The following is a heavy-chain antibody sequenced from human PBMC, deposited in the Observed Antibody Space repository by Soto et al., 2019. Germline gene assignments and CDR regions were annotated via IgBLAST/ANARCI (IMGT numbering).Heavy chain of an antibody. V-gene: IGHV4-31*03. Sequence: PSETLSLTCTLSGSSLSSGGYYWSWIRQHPGKGLEWIGYIYYSGSTYYNPSLKSRVTISVDTSKNQFSLKLSSVTAADTAVYYCARGIYGDYVYIDYRGQGTLVTVS. CDR2: IYYSGST. J-gene: IGHJ4*02. CDR3: ARGIYGDYVYIDY. CDR1: GSSLSSGGYY. D-gene: IGHD4-17*01.